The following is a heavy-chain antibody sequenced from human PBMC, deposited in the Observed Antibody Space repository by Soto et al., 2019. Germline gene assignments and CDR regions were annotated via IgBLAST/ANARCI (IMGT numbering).Heavy chain of an antibody. D-gene: IGHD3-9*01. CDR3: ARGLLRYFDERFDP. CDR2: INHSGST. CDR1: GGSFSGYY. V-gene: IGHV4-34*01. J-gene: IGHJ5*02. Sequence: SEILSLTCAVYGGSFSGYYWSWIRQPPGKGPEWIGEINHSGSTNYNPSLKSRVTISVDTSKNQFSLKLSSVTAADTAVYYCARGLLRYFDERFDPWGQGTLVTVSS.